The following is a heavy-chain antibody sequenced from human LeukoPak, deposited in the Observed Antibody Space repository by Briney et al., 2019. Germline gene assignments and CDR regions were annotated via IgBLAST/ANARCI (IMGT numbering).Heavy chain of an antibody. CDR3: ARGPLIDF. J-gene: IGHJ4*02. CDR2: IYTSGST. V-gene: IGHV4-61*02. CDR1: GGSISSGSYY. Sequence: SETLSLTCTVSGGSISSGSYYWSWIRQPAGKGLEWIGRIYTSGSTNYNPSFKSRVTISVDTSKNQFSLRLSSVTAADTAVYYCARGPLIDFWGQGTLVTVSS.